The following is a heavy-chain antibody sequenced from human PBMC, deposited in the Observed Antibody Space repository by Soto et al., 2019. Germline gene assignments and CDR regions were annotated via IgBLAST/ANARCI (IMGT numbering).Heavy chain of an antibody. D-gene: IGHD6-19*01. J-gene: IGHJ4*02. Sequence: EVQLVESGGGLVQPGGSLKLSCAASGFTFSGSAMHWVRQASGKGLEWVGRIRSKANSYATAYAASVKGRFTISRDDSKNTAYLQMNSLKTEDTAVYYCTRHRASEDLYSSGWYYPFDYWGQGTLVTVSS. CDR3: TRHRASEDLYSSGWYYPFDY. CDR1: GFTFSGSA. CDR2: IRSKANSYAT. V-gene: IGHV3-73*01.